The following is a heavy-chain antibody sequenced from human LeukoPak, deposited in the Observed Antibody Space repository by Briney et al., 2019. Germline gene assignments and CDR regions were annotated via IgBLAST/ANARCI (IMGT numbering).Heavy chain of an antibody. Sequence: PSETLSLTCTVSGGSISSSSYYWGWIRQPPGKGLEWIGSIYYSGSTYYNPSLKSRVTISVDTSKNQFSLKLSSVTAADTAVYYCAKLLGSDYGMDVWAKGPRSPSP. J-gene: IGHJ6*02. CDR2: IYYSGST. V-gene: IGHV4-39*01. CDR3: AKLLGSDYGMDV. CDR1: GGSISSSSYY. D-gene: IGHD6-25*01.